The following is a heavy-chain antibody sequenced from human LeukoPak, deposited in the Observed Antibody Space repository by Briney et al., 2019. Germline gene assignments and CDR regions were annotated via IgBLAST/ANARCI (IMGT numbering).Heavy chain of an antibody. J-gene: IGHJ4*02. CDR1: GGSISSSTYY. D-gene: IGHD4-17*01. CDR3: ARGGEVTTYADY. CDR2: IYSSGST. Sequence: SETLSLTCTVSGGSISSSTYYWGWIRQPPGKGLEWIGSIYSSGSTYYNPSLNSRVTISLDTSKNQFSLKLTSVTAADTAVYYCARGGEVTTYADYWGQGTLVTVSS. V-gene: IGHV4-39*07.